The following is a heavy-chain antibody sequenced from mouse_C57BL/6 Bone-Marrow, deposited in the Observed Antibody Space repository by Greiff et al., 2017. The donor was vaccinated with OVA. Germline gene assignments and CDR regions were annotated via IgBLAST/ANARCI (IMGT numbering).Heavy chain of an antibody. J-gene: IGHJ2*01. D-gene: IGHD1-1*01. Sequence: EVHLVESGGGLVKPGGSLKLSCAASGFTFSSYAMSWVRQTPEKRLEWVATISDGGSYTYYPDNVKGRFTISRDNAKNNLYLQMSHLKSEDTAMCYSARNYGDYWGQGTTLTVSS. CDR2: ISDGGSYT. CDR3: ARNYGDY. CDR1: GFTFSSYA. V-gene: IGHV5-4*01.